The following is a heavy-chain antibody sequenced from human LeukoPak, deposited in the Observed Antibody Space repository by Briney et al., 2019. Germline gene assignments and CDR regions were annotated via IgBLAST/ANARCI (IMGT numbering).Heavy chain of an antibody. Sequence: SETLSLTCTVSGDSINSHYWSWLRQPPGKGLEWIGFIYTRGSTNYNPSLKSRVTMSGDTSKNQVSLTLNSVTAADTALYYCARSNGNFDAFDIWGQGTMVTVSS. CDR3: ARSNGNFDAFDI. J-gene: IGHJ3*02. D-gene: IGHD1-7*01. CDR2: IYTRGST. CDR1: GDSINSHY. V-gene: IGHV4-4*09.